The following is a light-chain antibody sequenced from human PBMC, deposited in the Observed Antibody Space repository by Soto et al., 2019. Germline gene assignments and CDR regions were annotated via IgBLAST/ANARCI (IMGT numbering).Light chain of an antibody. J-gene: IGLJ2*01. CDR2: SNN. CDR1: NSNIGSNT. CDR3: AAWDDSLNGVV. Sequence: QSVLTQPPSASGTPGQRVTISCSGSNSNIGSNTVNWYQQLQGTAPKLLIFSNNQRPSGVPDRFSGSKSGTSASLAISGLQSDDEADYYCAAWDDSLNGVVFGGGTKLTVL. V-gene: IGLV1-44*01.